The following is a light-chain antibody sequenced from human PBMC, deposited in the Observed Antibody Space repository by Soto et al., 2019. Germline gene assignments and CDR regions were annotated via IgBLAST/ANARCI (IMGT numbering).Light chain of an antibody. Sequence: AIQLTQSPSSLSASVGDRVTITCQASQGISSALAWYQQKPGKAPKLLIYDASSLESGVPSRFSGSGSGTDFTLTFSSLQPEDFATYYCQQFNNYPFTFGPGTKVDIK. V-gene: IGKV1D-13*01. CDR2: DAS. CDR3: QQFNNYPFT. J-gene: IGKJ3*01. CDR1: QGISSA.